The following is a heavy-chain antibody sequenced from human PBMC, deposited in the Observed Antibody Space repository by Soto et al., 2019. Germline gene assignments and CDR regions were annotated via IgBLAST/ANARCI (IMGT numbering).Heavy chain of an antibody. CDR3: ARENDALYYFDY. D-gene: IGHD3-16*01. V-gene: IGHV4-59*01. CDR2: IYYTGST. Sequence: QVQLQASGPGLVKPSETLSLTCTVSGGSISTYYWSWIRQPPGKGLEWIGYIYYTGSTNYNPSLRSRVTISVDTSKNQFSLNLSSVTAADTAVYYCARENDALYYFDYWGQGTLVTVSS. CDR1: GGSISTYY. J-gene: IGHJ4*02.